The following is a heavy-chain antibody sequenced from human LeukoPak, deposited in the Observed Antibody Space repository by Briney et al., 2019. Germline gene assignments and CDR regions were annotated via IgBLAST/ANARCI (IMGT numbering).Heavy chain of an antibody. CDR3: SRLTTDNWFDP. J-gene: IGHJ5*02. D-gene: IGHD4-11*01. CDR2: IYYSGST. V-gene: IGHV4-39*01. CDR1: GGSISSSSYY. Sequence: SETLSLTCTVSGGSISSSSYYWGWIRQPPGKGLEWIGSIYYSGSTYYNPSLKSRVTISVDTSKNQFSLKLSSVTAADTAVYYRSRLTTDNWFDPWAREPWSPSPQ.